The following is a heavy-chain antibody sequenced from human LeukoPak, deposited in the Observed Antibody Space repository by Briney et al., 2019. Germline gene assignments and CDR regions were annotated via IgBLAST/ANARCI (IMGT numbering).Heavy chain of an antibody. CDR2: IYYSGST. Sequence: PSQTLSLTCSVSGGSISSGDYYWSWIRQPPGTGLEWIGYIYYSGSTYYNPSLKNRVTISVDTSKNQFSLKLSSVTAADTAVYSFPRWNLEGPGSHCFHPGGQEPLRPVPA. D-gene: IGHD3-3*01. CDR1: GGSISSGDYY. V-gene: IGHV4-30-4*01. J-gene: IGHJ5*02. CDR3: PRWNLEGPGSHCFHP.